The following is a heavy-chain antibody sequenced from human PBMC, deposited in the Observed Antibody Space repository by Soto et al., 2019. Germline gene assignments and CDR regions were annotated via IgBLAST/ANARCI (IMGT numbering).Heavy chain of an antibody. CDR3: AKMQQSNGMDV. Sequence: GGSLRLSCTASEFTFNNHAMTWVRQAPGKGLEWVSTISGSGGSTYSADSVKGRFTISRDNYKNMLYLQMSSLRAEDTAVFYCAKMQQSNGMDVWGQGTTVTVSS. J-gene: IGHJ6*02. V-gene: IGHV3-23*01. CDR2: ISGSGGST. CDR1: EFTFNNHA. D-gene: IGHD4-4*01.